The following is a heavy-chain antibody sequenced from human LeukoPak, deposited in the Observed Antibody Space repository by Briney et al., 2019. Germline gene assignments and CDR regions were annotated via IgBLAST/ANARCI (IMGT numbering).Heavy chain of an antibody. D-gene: IGHD3-9*01. V-gene: IGHV3-53*05. CDR3: ARDDWPGVMDV. Sequence: GGSLRLSCTVSGFTVSNSWSWVRQAPGKGLEWVSFIYSGGNTHYSDSVTGRFTISRDNSKNTLYLQMNSLRAEDTAVYYCARDDWPGVMDVWGKGTTVTVSS. J-gene: IGHJ6*04. CDR1: GFTVSNS. CDR2: IYSGGNT.